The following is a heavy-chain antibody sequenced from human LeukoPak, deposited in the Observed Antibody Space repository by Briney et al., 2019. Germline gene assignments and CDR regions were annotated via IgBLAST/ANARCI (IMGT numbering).Heavy chain of an antibody. V-gene: IGHV3-7*03. J-gene: IGHJ4*02. Sequence: GGSLRLSCAASGFTFSSYGMHWVRQAPGKGLEWVASIKEDESEKYYVDSVKGRFTISRDNAKKSLYLQMDDLRAEDTALYYCARYNFYSDYYTRNFDHWGQGTLVTVSS. D-gene: IGHD3-3*01. CDR1: GFTFSSYG. CDR3: ARYNFYSDYYTRNFDH. CDR2: IKEDESEK.